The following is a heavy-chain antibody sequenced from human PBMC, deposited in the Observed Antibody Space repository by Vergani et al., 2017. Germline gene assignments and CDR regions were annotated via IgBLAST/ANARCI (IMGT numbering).Heavy chain of an antibody. J-gene: IGHJ4*02. D-gene: IGHD6-13*01. Sequence: QVQLVQSGAEVKKPGSSVKVSCKASGGTFSSYAISWVRQAPGQGLEWMGGSIPIFGQANYAQNFQGRVPVTADETTSTAYMELSSLRSEDTAVYYCARVSEEQQLAFDYWGQGTLVTVSS. CDR1: GGTFSSYA. CDR2: SIPIFGQA. CDR3: ARVSEEQQLAFDY. V-gene: IGHV1-69*01.